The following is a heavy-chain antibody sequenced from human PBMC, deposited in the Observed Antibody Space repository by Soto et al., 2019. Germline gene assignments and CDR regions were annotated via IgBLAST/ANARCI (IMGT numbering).Heavy chain of an antibody. V-gene: IGHV3-30*18. CDR3: AKSRDAYNFYFYYGMDV. J-gene: IGHJ6*02. CDR2: ILYDGSNK. Sequence: LRLSCAASGFTFSNYGMHWVRQTPGKGLEWVVLILYDGSNKYYADSVKGRFTISRDNSKNTLYLQVSSLRAEDTAVYYCAKSRDAYNFYFYYGMDVWGQGTTVTVSS. D-gene: IGHD2-2*01. CDR1: GFTFSNYG.